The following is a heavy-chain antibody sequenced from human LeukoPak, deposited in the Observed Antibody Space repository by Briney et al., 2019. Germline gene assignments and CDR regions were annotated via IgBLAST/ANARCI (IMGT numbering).Heavy chain of an antibody. D-gene: IGHD3-10*01. Sequence: GASVKVSCKASGYTFTSYDINWVRQATGQGLEWMGWMNPNSGNTGYAQKFQGRVTMTRDTSISTAYMELSRLRSDDTAVYYCAREAKPPYYYGSGSRYYYYMDVWGKGTTVTVSS. V-gene: IGHV1-8*01. J-gene: IGHJ6*03. CDR2: MNPNSGNT. CDR3: AREAKPPYYYGSGSRYYYYMDV. CDR1: GYTFTSYD.